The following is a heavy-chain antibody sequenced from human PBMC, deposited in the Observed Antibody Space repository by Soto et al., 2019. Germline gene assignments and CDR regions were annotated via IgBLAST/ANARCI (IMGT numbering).Heavy chain of an antibody. CDR1: GYTFTRYA. CDR2: INTGNGNT. J-gene: IGHJ5*02. V-gene: IGHV1-3*04. CDR3: ARNGDWFDP. Sequence: ASVKVSCKASGYTFTRYAMHWVRQAPGQGLEWMGWINTGNGNTHYSQKFQGRVTFTRDASATTAYMELTSLTSEDTAVYYCARNGDWFDPWGQGTLVTVSS. D-gene: IGHD3-10*01.